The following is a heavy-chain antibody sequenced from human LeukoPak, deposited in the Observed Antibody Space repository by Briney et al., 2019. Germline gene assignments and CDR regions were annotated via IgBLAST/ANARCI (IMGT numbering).Heavy chain of an antibody. V-gene: IGHV4-34*03. CDR1: GGSFSGYY. CDR2: INHSGST. Sequence: SETLSLTCAAYGGSFSGYYWSWIRQPPGKGLEWIGEINHSGSTNYNPSLKSRVTISVDTSKNQFSLRLSSVTAADTAVYYCSRLYGDYGWFDPWGQGTLVTVSS. CDR3: SRLYGDYGWFDP. D-gene: IGHD4-17*01. J-gene: IGHJ5*02.